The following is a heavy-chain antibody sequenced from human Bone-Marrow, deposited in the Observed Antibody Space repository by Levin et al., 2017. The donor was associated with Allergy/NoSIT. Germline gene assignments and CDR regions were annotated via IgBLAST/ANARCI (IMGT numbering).Heavy chain of an antibody. CDR3: ARFGLFGCRGGSCYTSFYYYGMDD. Sequence: KTGGSLRLSCKGSGYTFASYWIGWVRQMPGKGLEWMGFIYPGDSEIRYNPSFQGQVTISADKSTSTAYVQWSSLKASDTAMYYCARFGLFGCRGGSCYTSFYYYGMDDWGQGTTVTVS. D-gene: IGHD2-15*01. V-gene: IGHV5-51*01. J-gene: IGHJ6*02. CDR1: GYTFASYW. CDR2: IYPGDSEI.